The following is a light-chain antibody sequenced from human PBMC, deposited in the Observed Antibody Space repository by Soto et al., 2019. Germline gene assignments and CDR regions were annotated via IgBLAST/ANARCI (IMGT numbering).Light chain of an antibody. Sequence: EIVLTQSPGTLSLSPGERATLSCRASQSVSSSYLAWYQQKPGQAPRLLIYGASSRATGIPDRFSGSGSGTDFTLNISRLEPEDFAVYYCQQYGSSPRDTFGQGNKLEIK. J-gene: IGKJ2*01. CDR1: QSVSSSY. CDR3: QQYGSSPRDT. CDR2: GAS. V-gene: IGKV3-20*01.